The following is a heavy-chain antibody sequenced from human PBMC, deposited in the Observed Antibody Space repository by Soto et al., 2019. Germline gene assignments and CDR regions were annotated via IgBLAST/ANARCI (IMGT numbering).Heavy chain of an antibody. Sequence: QVQLVESGGGEVQPGRSLTISCAASGFTFSTYGMHWVRQTPGKGLEWVAVISYDGTNKFYSDSVKGRLTSSRDNFKNTLTLQMNSLRADDTAVYSCAKDLQSYGDYDYYCYGMDVWGLGTRVTVSS. D-gene: IGHD4-17*01. CDR3: AKDLQSYGDYDYYCYGMDV. V-gene: IGHV3-30*18. CDR2: ISYDGTNK. J-gene: IGHJ6*02. CDR1: GFTFSTYG.